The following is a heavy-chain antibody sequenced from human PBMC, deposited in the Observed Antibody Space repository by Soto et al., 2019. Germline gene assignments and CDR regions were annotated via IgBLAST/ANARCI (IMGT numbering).Heavy chain of an antibody. D-gene: IGHD2-15*01. V-gene: IGHV1-18*01. CDR1: GYTFSNYG. CDR3: ARIYCSGGSCPFGMDV. J-gene: IGHJ6*02. CDR2: ISGYNGNT. Sequence: ASVKVSCKASGYTFSNYGISWVRQGPGQGLEWMGWISGYNGNTHYEEKVQDRIKMTTDTSTSTAYMELSSLRSEDTAVYYCARIYCSGGSCPFGMDVWGQGTTVTVSS.